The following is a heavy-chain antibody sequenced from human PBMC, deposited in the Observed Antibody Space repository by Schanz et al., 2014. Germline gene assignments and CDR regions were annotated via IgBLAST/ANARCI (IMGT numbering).Heavy chain of an antibody. D-gene: IGHD3-10*01. Sequence: QLQLQESGPGLVKPSETLSLTCPVSGGSISSSSYYWGWIRQPPGKGLEWIGSIFYSGSTYYNLSLKSRVPIPVDTPKTQFSLKVTSGTAAETAVYYCARQLLWFGELGIDPWGQGTLVTVSS. CDR3: ARQLLWFGELGIDP. V-gene: IGHV4-39*01. CDR2: IFYSGST. CDR1: GGSISSSSYY. J-gene: IGHJ5*02.